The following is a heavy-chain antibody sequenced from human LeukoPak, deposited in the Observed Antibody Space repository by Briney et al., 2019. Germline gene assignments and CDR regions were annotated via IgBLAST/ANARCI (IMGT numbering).Heavy chain of an antibody. D-gene: IGHD6-19*01. J-gene: IGHJ5*02. CDR3: ARIREAVAGGGFDP. Sequence: SGPTLVKPTQTLTLTCTFSGFSLSTSGMRVSWIRQPPGKALEWLAPIDWDDDKFYSTSLKTRLTISKDPSKNQVVLTMTNMDPVDTATYYCARIREAVAGGGFDPWGQGTLVTVSS. CDR2: IDWDDDK. CDR1: GFSLSTSGMR. V-gene: IGHV2-70*04.